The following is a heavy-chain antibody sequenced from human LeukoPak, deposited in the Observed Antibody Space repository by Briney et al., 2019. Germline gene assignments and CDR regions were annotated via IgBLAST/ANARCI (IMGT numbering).Heavy chain of an antibody. D-gene: IGHD1-14*01. CDR2: IKQDGSEK. CDR1: GFSLSNYW. V-gene: IGHV3-7*05. Sequence: GGSLRLSCAVSGFSLSNYWMTWVRQAPGKGLEWLANIKQDGSEKYYADSAKGRFTISRDNAKNSVYLQMNSLRGEDTAIYHCGRWYNTEWHLDYWGQGTLATVSS. J-gene: IGHJ4*02. CDR3: GRWYNTEWHLDY.